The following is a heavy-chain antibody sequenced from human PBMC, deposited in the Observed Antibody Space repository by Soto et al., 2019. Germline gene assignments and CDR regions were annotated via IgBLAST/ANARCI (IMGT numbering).Heavy chain of an antibody. Sequence: SETLSLTCTVSGGSISSSSYYWGWIRQPPGKGLEWIGSIYYSGSTYYNPSLKSRVTISVDTSKNQFSLKLSSVTAADTAVYYCARRGMGAGTFFGWGQCTLVTVSS. CDR2: IYYSGST. V-gene: IGHV4-39*01. CDR3: ARRGMGAGTFFG. D-gene: IGHD1-7*01. J-gene: IGHJ1*01. CDR1: GGSISSSSYY.